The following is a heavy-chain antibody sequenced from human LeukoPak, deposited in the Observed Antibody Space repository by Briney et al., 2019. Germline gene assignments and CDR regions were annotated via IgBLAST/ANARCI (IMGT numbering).Heavy chain of an antibody. Sequence: PGGSLRLSCAASGFTVSSNYMSWVRQAPGKGLEWVSVIYSGGSTYYADSVKGRFTISRDNSKNTLYLQMNSLRAEDTAVYYCASSRVDYYYYGMDVWGQGTTVTVSS. J-gene: IGHJ6*02. D-gene: IGHD3-10*01. CDR3: ASSRVDYYYYGMDV. V-gene: IGHV3-66*01. CDR2: IYSGGST. CDR1: GFTVSSNY.